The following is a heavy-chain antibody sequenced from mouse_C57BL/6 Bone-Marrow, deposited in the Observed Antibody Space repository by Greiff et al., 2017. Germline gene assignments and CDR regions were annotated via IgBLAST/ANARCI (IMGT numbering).Heavy chain of an antibody. J-gene: IGHJ3*01. D-gene: IGHD1-1*01. CDR1: GYTFTSYW. Sequence: VQLQQSGAELVKPGASVKMSCKASGYTFTSYWITWVKQRPGQGLEWIGDIYPGSGSTNYNEKFKSKATLTVDTSSSTAYMQLSSLTSEDSAVYYCAGYYYGSSPFAYWGQGTLVTVSA. CDR3: AGYYYGSSPFAY. V-gene: IGHV1-55*01. CDR2: IYPGSGST.